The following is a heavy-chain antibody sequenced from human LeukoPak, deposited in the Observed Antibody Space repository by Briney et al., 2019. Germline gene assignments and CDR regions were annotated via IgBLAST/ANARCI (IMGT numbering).Heavy chain of an antibody. CDR1: GGSISSYY. J-gene: IGHJ5*02. CDR2: IYYSGST. CDR3: ARAGGGYDLRSAVNCFDL. V-gene: IGHV4-59*01. Sequence: PSETLSLSCTVSGGSISSYYWSWIRQPPGKGLEWIGYIYYSGSTNYNPSLKNRVTISVDTSKNQFSLKLSSVTAADTAVYYCARAGGGYDLRSAVNCFDLWGQGTMVSVSS. D-gene: IGHD5-12*01.